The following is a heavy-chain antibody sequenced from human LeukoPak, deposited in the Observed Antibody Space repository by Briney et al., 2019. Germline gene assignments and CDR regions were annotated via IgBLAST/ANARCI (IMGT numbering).Heavy chain of an antibody. J-gene: IGHJ4*02. CDR2: INGDETST. D-gene: IGHD6-13*01. V-gene: IGHV3-74*01. CDR1: GFTFSSHW. Sequence: PGGSLRLSCAASGFTFSSHWMHWARQAPGKGLVWVSRINGDETSTAYADSVKGRFTISRDNAKNTLYLQMNSLRAEDTAVYYCARVLAAAGTWFFDYWGQGTLVTVSS. CDR3: ARVLAAAGTWFFDY.